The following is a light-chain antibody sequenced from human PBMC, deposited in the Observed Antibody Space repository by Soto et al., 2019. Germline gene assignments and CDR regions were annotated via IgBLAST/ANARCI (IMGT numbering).Light chain of an antibody. CDR2: KVS. V-gene: IGKV1-5*03. CDR1: QSLNDW. Sequence: DIQMTQSPSTLSASVGDRVTITCRASQSLNDWLAWYQQKPGKAPKLLIYKVSGLESGVPSRFSGSGSWTEFTLTIRSLQPDDFATYYCQQFNSYSWTFGQGTKVDIK. J-gene: IGKJ1*01. CDR3: QQFNSYSWT.